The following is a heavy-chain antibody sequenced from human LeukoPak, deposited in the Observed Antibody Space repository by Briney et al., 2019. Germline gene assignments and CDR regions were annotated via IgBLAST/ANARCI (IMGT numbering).Heavy chain of an antibody. D-gene: IGHD3-10*01. CDR1: GFTFDDYA. CDR3: AKXLVXXXKYXPYYFDY. CDR2: ISWNSGSI. V-gene: IGHV3-9*01. Sequence: GRSLRLSCAASGFTFDDYAMPWVRQAPGKGLEWVSGISWNSGSIGYADSVKGRFTISRDNAKNSLYLQMNSLRAEDTALYYCAKXLVXXXKYXPYYFDYWGQGTLVTV. J-gene: IGHJ4*02.